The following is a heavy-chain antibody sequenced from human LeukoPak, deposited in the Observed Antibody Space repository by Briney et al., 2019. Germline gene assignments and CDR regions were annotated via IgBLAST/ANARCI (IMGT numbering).Heavy chain of an antibody. CDR3: ASARAPLLLWFGELWSYGAFDI. V-gene: IGHV4-59*08. Sequence: PSETLSLTCTVSGGSISSYYWSWIRQPPGKGLEWIGYIYYSGSTNYNPSLKGRVTISVDTSKNQFSLKLSSVTAADTAVYYCASARAPLLLWFGELWSYGAFDIWGQGTMVTASS. CDR1: GGSISSYY. D-gene: IGHD3-10*01. J-gene: IGHJ3*02. CDR2: IYYSGST.